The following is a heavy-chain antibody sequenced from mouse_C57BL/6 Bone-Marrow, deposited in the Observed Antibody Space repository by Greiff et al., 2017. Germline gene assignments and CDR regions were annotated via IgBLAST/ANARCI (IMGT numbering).Heavy chain of an antibody. V-gene: IGHV2-2*01. Sequence: QVQLQQSGPGLVQPSQSLSITCTVSGFSLTSYGVHWVRQSPGKGLAWLGVIWSGGSTDYNAAFISRLSISKDNSKSQVFFKMNSLQADDTAIYYCASYYDAMDYWGQGTSVTVSS. CDR1: GFSLTSYG. CDR2: IWSGGST. CDR3: ASYYDAMDY. J-gene: IGHJ4*01.